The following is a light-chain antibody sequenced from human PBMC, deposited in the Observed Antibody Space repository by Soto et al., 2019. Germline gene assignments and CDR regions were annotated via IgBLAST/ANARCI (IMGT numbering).Light chain of an antibody. CDR1: SSDVGGYNY. CDR3: SSYTSGSTRV. V-gene: IGLV2-14*01. J-gene: IGLJ3*02. Sequence: QSALTQPASVSGSPGQSITISCTGTSSDVGGYNYVSWYQQHQGKAPKLMIYEVSNRPSGVSNRFSGSKSGNTASLTISGLQAEDEADYYCSSYTSGSTRVFGGGTKLTVL. CDR2: EVS.